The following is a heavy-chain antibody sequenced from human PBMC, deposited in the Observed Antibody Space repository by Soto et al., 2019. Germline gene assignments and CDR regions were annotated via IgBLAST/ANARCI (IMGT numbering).Heavy chain of an antibody. CDR2: IKSKVDGETT. CDR3: ARRIAVAGSYYFDY. D-gene: IGHD6-19*01. Sequence: GGSLRLSCAAFDFIFSHAWMDWGRQAPWKGLEWVGRIKSKVDGETTNYAAPVEGRFTISRDDSKNTLYLQMNNLKTEDTAVYYCARRIAVAGSYYFDYWGQGTLVTVSS. CDR1: DFIFSHAW. V-gene: IGHV3-15*07. J-gene: IGHJ4*02.